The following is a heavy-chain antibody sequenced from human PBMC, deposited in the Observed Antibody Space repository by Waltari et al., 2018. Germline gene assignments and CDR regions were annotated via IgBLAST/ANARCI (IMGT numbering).Heavy chain of an antibody. CDR1: GGSISSRSYY. Sequence: QLQLQESGPGLVKPSETLSLTCTVSGGSISSRSYYWGWLRQPPGKGLEWIGSIYYSGRTYYNPSLKGRVTISVDTSKNQFSLKLSSVTAADTAVYYCARGKSHDAFDIWGQGTMVTVSS. CDR3: ARGKSHDAFDI. V-gene: IGHV4-39*07. J-gene: IGHJ3*02. CDR2: IYYSGRT.